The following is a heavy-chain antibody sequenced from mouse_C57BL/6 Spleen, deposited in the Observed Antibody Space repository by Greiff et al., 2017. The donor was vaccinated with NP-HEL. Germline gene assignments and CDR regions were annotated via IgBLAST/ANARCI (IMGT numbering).Heavy chain of an antibody. D-gene: IGHD1-2*01. Sequence: EVMLVESEGGLVQPGSSMKLSCTASGFTFSDYYMAWVRQVPEKGLEWVANINYDGSSTYYLDSLKSRFILSRDNAKNILYLQMSSLKSEDTATYYCARDDGRGFAYWGQGTLVTVSA. V-gene: IGHV5-16*01. CDR2: INYDGSST. CDR1: GFTFSDYY. CDR3: ARDDGRGFAY. J-gene: IGHJ3*01.